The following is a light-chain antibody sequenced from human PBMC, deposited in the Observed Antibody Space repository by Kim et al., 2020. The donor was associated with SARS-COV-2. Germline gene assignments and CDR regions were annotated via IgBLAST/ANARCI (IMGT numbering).Light chain of an antibody. Sequence: GTPGQRATISCSGSSSNIGSNTVNWYQQLPGTAPKLLIYSNNQRPSGVPDRFSGSKSGTSASLAISGLQSEDEADYYCEAWDDSLVFGGGTKLTVL. V-gene: IGLV1-44*01. CDR1: SSNIGSNT. CDR2: SNN. J-gene: IGLJ2*01. CDR3: EAWDDSLV.